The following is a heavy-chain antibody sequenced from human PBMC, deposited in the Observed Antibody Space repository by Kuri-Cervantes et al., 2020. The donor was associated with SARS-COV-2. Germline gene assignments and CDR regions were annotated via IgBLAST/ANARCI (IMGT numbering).Heavy chain of an antibody. V-gene: IGHV2-70*12. CDR3: ARMPGLAGSYSYDY. CDR1: GFSLNTRGMS. Sequence: SGPTLVKPTQTLTLTCSISGFSLNTRGMSVSWFRRPPGKALEWLARIEWNDDKYCSTSLKTKLSVSKDTSENQVALTLTNMDPLDSATYYCARMPGLAGSYSYDYWGQGTLVTVSS. D-gene: IGHD1-26*01. J-gene: IGHJ4*02. CDR2: IEWNDDK.